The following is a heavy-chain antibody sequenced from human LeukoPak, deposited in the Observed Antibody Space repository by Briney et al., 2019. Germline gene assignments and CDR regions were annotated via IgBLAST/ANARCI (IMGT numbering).Heavy chain of an antibody. CDR1: GYSFISYW. CDR2: IYPGDSDT. D-gene: IGHD6-25*01. Sequence: GESLKISCKRSGYSFISYWIGWVRQMPGKGLEWMGIIYPGDSDTRYSPSFQGQVTISVDKSLSTAYLQWSSLKASDTAMYYCARHEGRQIESPSDYWGQGTLVTVSS. V-gene: IGHV5-51*01. J-gene: IGHJ4*02. CDR3: ARHEGRQIESPSDY.